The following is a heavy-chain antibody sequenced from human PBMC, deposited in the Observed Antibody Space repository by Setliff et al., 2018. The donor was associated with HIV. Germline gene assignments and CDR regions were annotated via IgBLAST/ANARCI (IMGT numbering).Heavy chain of an antibody. CDR2: SIPLFGTA. CDR3: ARAPAHEHATGWYSSSNRFDP. CDR1: GGTYSGHA. V-gene: IGHV1-69*13. D-gene: IGHD1-26*01. Sequence: SVKVSCKAAGGTYSGHAINWVRQAPGQGVEWMGESIPLFGTANYAQRFQGRVTITADHSTSTAYMELSRLKSADTAVYYCARAPAHEHATGWYSSSNRFDPWGQGTLVTVSS. J-gene: IGHJ5*02.